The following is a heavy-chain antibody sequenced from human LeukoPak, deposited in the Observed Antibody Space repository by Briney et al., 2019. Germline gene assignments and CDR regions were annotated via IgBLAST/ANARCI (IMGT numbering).Heavy chain of an antibody. D-gene: IGHD1-26*01. CDR1: GFTFSSYG. Sequence: GGSLRLSCAASGFTFSSYGMHWVRQAPGKGLEWVAVIWYDGSNKYYADSVKGRFTISRDNSKNTLYLQMNSLRAEDTAVYYCARDSPQNIVGASSLDYWGQGTLVTVSS. V-gene: IGHV3-33*01. CDR2: IWYDGSNK. CDR3: ARDSPQNIVGASSLDY. J-gene: IGHJ4*02.